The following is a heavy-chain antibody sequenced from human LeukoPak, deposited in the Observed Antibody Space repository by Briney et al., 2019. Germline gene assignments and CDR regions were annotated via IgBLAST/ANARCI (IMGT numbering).Heavy chain of an antibody. CDR1: GYTFTSYY. CDR2: INPSGGST. Sequence: GASVKVSCKASGYTFTSYYMHWVRQAPGQGLEWMGIINPSGGSTSYAQKFQGRVTMTRDTSTSTVYMELSSLRSEDTAVYYCAREGYSSSWYPNYGMDVWGQGTTVTVSS. J-gene: IGHJ6*02. CDR3: AREGYSSSWYPNYGMDV. D-gene: IGHD6-13*01. V-gene: IGHV1-46*01.